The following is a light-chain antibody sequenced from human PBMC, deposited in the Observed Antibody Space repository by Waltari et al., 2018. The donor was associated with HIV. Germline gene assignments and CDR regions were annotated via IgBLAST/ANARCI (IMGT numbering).Light chain of an antibody. V-gene: IGLV1-44*01. CDR1: SSNIGSNT. J-gene: IGLJ3*02. Sequence: QSVLTQPPSASGTAGQRVTISCSGTSSNIGSNTVNWYQQLPGTAPKLLIYHNSQRPSGVPDRFAGSKSVTSASLAISGLQSEDEADYYCAAWDDSVNGLVFGGGTKLTV. CDR3: AAWDDSVNGLV. CDR2: HNS.